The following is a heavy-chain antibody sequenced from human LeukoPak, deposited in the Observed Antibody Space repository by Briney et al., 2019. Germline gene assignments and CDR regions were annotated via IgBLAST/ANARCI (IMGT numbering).Heavy chain of an antibody. J-gene: IGHJ4*02. CDR2: IIPIFGTA. CDR1: GATFSSYA. CDR3: ARDRLPGGNSGGFDY. D-gene: IGHD4-23*01. Sequence: SVKVSCKASGATFSSYAISWVRQAPGQGLEWMGGIIPIFGTANYAQKFQGRVTITTDESTSTAYMELSSLRSEDTAVYYCARDRLPGGNSGGFDYWGQGTLVTVSS. V-gene: IGHV1-69*05.